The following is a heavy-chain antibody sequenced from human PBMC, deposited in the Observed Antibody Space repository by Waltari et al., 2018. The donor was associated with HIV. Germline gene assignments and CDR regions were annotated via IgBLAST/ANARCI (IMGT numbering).Heavy chain of an antibody. CDR3: ARDAAPNSHTPSSSDV. CDR2: IRYDGSNK. CDR1: GFTFTKYG. V-gene: IGHV3-33*01. J-gene: IGHJ4*02. Sequence: QVQLVESGGGVVQPGTSLRLSCAASGFTFTKYGMHWVRQAPGKGLAVVTLIRYDGSNKYYAATVKGRFTISRDNSKNTLYLQMNSLRAEDTAVYYCARDAAPNSHTPSSSDVWGQGTLVTVSS. D-gene: IGHD6-13*01.